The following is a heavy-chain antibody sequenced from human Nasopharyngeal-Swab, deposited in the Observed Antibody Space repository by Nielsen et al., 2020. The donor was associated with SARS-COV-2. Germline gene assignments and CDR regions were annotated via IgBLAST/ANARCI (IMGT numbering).Heavy chain of an antibody. CDR1: GFTFGDSA. D-gene: IGHD6-19*01. J-gene: IGHJ6*03. Sequence: SLKISCTASGFTFGDSAMSWVRQAPGKGLEWVGFIRSKAYGGTTEYAASVKGRFTISRDDSKSIAYLQMNSLKTEDTAVYYCTRETRIAVAGTLLYYYYYYMDVWGKGTTVTVSS. CDR3: TRETRIAVAGTLLYYYYYYMDV. V-gene: IGHV3-49*04. CDR2: IRSKAYGGTT.